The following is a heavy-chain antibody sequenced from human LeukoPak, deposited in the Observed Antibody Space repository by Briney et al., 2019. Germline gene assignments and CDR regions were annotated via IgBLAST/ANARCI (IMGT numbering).Heavy chain of an antibody. CDR1: GGSISGYY. Sequence: SETLSLTCTVSGGSISGYYWSWIRQPPGKGLEWIGYIYYSGSTNYNPSLMSRVTISVDTSKNQFSLKLSSVTAADTAVYYCARGCSAGTPHNWFDPWGQGTLVTVSS. CDR2: IYYSGST. D-gene: IGHD6-13*01. V-gene: IGHV4-59*01. J-gene: IGHJ5*02. CDR3: ARGCSAGTPHNWFDP.